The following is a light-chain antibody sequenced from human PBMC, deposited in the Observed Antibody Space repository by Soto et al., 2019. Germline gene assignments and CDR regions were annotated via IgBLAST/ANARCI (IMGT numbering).Light chain of an antibody. Sequence: QSVLTQPPSASATPGQRVTISCSGGSSNIGSNTVNWYQQLPGTAPKLLIHSNNQRPSGVPDRFSGSKSGTSASLAISGLQSEDEADYYCAAWDDGLNGVVFGGGTKLTVL. V-gene: IGLV1-44*01. CDR1: SSNIGSNT. CDR2: SNN. J-gene: IGLJ2*01. CDR3: AAWDDGLNGVV.